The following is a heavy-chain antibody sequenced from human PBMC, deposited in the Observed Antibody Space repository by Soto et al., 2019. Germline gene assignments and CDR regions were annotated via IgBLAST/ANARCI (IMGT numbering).Heavy chain of an antibody. V-gene: IGHV3-23*03. CDR2: IYTGGST. CDR1: GFTFNIYA. D-gene: IGHD6-6*01. Sequence: EVQVLESGGGLVQPGGSLRLSCAASGFTFNIYAMSWVRQAPGKGLEWVSVIYTGGSTYYADSVKGRFIISRDNSKNTLYLQMNSLRAEDTAVYYCAREFSAGYSSSSDFPDAFDIWGQGTMVTVSS. CDR3: AREFSAGYSSSSDFPDAFDI. J-gene: IGHJ3*02.